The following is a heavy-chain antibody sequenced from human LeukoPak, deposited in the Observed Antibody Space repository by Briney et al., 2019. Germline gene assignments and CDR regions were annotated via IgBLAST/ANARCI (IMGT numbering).Heavy chain of an antibody. V-gene: IGHV7-4-1*02. J-gene: IGHJ2*01. CDR1: RYNFTSNA. D-gene: IGHD6-13*01. CDR3: AVGLNSRWPNWYFDL. Sequence: AASVKVSCKASRYNFTSNAMHWVRQAPGQGLEWMGWINTNTGDPTYAQGFTGRLVFSLDTSVTTTYLQINSLKAEDTAVYYCAVGLNSRWPNWYFDLWGRGTLVTVSS. CDR2: INTNTGDP.